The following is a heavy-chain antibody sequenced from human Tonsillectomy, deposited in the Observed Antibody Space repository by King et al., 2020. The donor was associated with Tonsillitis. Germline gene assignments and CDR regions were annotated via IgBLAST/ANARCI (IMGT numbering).Heavy chain of an antibody. J-gene: IGHJ4*02. CDR2: IYYSGTT. CDR3: SRIQRRDGYNFDY. Sequence: VQLQESGPGLVKPSQTLSLTCTVSGGSISSGDYYWSWVRQPPGKGLECIGYIYYSGTTYYNPSLKSRVSISVDTSKNQFSLKLSSVTAADTAVYYCSRIQRRDGYNFDYWGQGTLVTVSS. CDR1: GGSISSGDYY. D-gene: IGHD5-24*01. V-gene: IGHV4-30-4*01.